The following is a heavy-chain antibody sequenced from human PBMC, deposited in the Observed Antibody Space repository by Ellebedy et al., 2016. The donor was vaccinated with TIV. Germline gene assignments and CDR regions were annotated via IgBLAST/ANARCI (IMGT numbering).Heavy chain of an antibody. D-gene: IGHD3-9*01. J-gene: IGHJ5*02. CDR2: ISGYTGNT. CDR1: GYTFSSYG. Sequence: AASVKVSCKASGYTFSSYGIGWVRQAPGQGLEWMGWISGYTGNTKYAQKFQDRVTMTTDTSTSTAYMDLRSLRSDDTAVYYCARVWSYDILFWLDPWGQGTLVTVSS. CDR3: ARVWSYDILFWLDP. V-gene: IGHV1-18*01.